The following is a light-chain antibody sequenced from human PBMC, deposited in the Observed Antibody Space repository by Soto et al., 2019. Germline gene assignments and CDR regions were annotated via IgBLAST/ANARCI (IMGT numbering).Light chain of an antibody. CDR3: QHRSNWPPYT. V-gene: IGKV3-11*01. CDR2: DAS. CDR1: QSVSSY. J-gene: IGKJ5*01. Sequence: EIVLTQSPATLSLSPGERATLSCRASQSVSSYLAWYQQKPGQAPRLLIYDASNRATGIPARFSGSGSGTDFTLTSCSLEPEDFAVYYCQHRSNWPPYTFGQGTRLEIK.